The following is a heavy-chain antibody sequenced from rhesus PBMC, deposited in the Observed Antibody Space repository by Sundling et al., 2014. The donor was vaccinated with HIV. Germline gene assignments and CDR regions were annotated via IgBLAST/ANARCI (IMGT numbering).Heavy chain of an antibody. CDR2: ISSGGDST. CDR3: ATAIAGTFDGLDS. J-gene: IGHJ6*01. D-gene: IGHD1-20*01. Sequence: EVQLVESGGGLVQPGGSLRLSCAASGFTFSSYGMYWVRQAPGKGLEWISAISSGGDSTYYADSVKGRFTISRDNSKDTLSLQMSSLRAEDTAVYYCATAIAGTFDGLDSWGQGVVVTVSS. CDR1: GFTFSSYG. V-gene: IGHV3S42*01.